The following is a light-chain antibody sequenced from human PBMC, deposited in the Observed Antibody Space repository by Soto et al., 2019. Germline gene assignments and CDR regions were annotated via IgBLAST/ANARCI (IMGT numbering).Light chain of an antibody. J-gene: IGKJ2*01. CDR2: DAS. CDR3: LQRASWRS. V-gene: IGKV3D-11*01. Sequence: MLTQSPATLSLSRGDRAILSCRASQDVSISLGWYQQKPGQAPRLLIYDASNRATGIPDRFSGSGSGTDFTLTISSLEPEDFAVYYCLQRASWRSFGQGTKLEIK. CDR1: QDVSIS.